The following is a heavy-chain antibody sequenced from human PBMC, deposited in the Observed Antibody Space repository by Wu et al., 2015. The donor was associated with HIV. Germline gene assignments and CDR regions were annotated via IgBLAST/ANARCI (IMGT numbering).Heavy chain of an antibody. CDR2: IIPLFDAA. CDR3: VRDQQWPSTYYYYYGMDV. CDR1: GVTLSSFA. D-gene: IGHD6-19*01. V-gene: IGHV1-69*12. J-gene: IGHJ6*02. Sequence: QVQLVQSGAEVKKPGSSVKVSCKASGVTLSSFAFSWVRQAPGQGLEWMGGIIPLFDAATYAQKFQDRVTITADESTSTAYMELRSLRFDDTAVYYCVRDQQWPSTYYYYYGMDVWGQGTTVTVSS.